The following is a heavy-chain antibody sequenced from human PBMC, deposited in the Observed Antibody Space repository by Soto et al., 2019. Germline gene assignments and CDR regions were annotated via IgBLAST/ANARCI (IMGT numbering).Heavy chain of an antibody. Sequence: GGSLRLSCAASGFTFSSYSMNWVRQAPGKGLEWVSYISSSSSTIYYADSVKGRFTISRDNAKNSLYLQMNSLRAEDTVVYYCAGGIGVVYAIRYVYDIWGQGTMVTVSS. D-gene: IGHD2-8*02. V-gene: IGHV3-48*01. CDR2: ISSSSSTI. J-gene: IGHJ3*02. CDR3: AGGIGVVYAIRYVYDI. CDR1: GFTFSSYS.